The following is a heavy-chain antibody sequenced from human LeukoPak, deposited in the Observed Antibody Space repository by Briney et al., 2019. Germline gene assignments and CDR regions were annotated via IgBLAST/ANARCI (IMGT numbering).Heavy chain of an antibody. CDR3: ASGQLRIAAAGTQGLPTH. CDR2: INPSGGGA. V-gene: IGHV1-46*01. CDR1: GYTFTSYY. Sequence: ASVKVSCKASGYTFTSYYMHWERQAPGQGLEWMGIINPSGGGASSAQKFQGRVTMTRDTSTSTVFMELSSLRSEDTAVYYCASGQLRIAAAGTQGLPTHWGQGTLVTVSS. D-gene: IGHD6-13*01. J-gene: IGHJ4*02.